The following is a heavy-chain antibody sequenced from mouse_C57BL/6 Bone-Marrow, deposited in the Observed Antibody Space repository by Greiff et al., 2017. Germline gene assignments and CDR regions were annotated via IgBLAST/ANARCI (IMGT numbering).Heavy chain of an antibody. CDR1: GYTFTSYW. CDR3: ARELLRVY. V-gene: IGHV1-64*01. J-gene: IGHJ2*01. D-gene: IGHD1-1*01. Sequence: VQLQQPGAELVKPGASVKLSCKASGYTFTSYWMHWVKQRPGQGLEWIGMIHPNSGRTNYNEKFKSKATLTVDKSSSTAYMQRSILTSADSAVYYCARELLRVYWGQGTTLTVSS. CDR2: IHPNSGRT.